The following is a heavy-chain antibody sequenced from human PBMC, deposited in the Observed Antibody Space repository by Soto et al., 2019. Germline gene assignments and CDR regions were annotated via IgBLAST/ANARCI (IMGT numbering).Heavy chain of an antibody. CDR3: VCCRYIGK. J-gene: IGHJ4*02. D-gene: IGHD1-26*01. CDR1: GFTFTNYW. CDR2: IKTKAGSDET. V-gene: IGHV3-73*01. Sequence: EVQLVESGGGLVQPGGSLKLSCAASGFTFTNYWMHWVRQASGKGLEWVGRIKTKAGSDETEYAASVKGRFTISREDSTNTEDLEMNSLKSEDTAVYYCVCCRYIGKWGQGTLVTVSS.